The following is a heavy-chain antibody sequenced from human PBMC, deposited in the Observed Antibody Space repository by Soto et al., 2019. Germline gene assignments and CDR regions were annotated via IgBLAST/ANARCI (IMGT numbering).Heavy chain of an antibody. J-gene: IGHJ4*02. Sequence: PGGSLRLSCAASGFSFSTYGMHWVRQAPGKGLEWVAFISNDGSNKYYADSVKGRFTISRDNSKNTLFLQMSSLRAEDTAVYYCAKSPGMYYYDSSGYYHYDYWGQGTLVTVSS. CDR3: AKSPGMYYYDSSGYYHYDY. CDR2: ISNDGSNK. D-gene: IGHD3-22*01. V-gene: IGHV3-30*18. CDR1: GFSFSTYG.